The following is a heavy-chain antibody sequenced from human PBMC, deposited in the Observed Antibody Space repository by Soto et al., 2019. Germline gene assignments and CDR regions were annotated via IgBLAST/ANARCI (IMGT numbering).Heavy chain of an antibody. CDR3: ARARYDFWSGYSYCGMDV. J-gene: IGHJ6*02. CDR2: ISSSGSTI. D-gene: IGHD3-3*01. V-gene: IGHV3-11*01. Sequence: GGSLRLFCAASGFTFSDYYMSWIRQAPGKGLEWVSYISSSGSTIYYSDSVKGRFTISRDNAKNSLYLQMNSLRAEGTSEHYGARARYDFWSGYSYCGMDVWGQRTEANVS. CDR1: GFTFSDYY.